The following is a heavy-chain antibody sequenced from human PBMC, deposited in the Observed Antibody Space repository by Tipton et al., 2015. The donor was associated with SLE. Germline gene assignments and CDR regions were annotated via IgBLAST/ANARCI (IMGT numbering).Heavy chain of an antibody. D-gene: IGHD3-22*01. CDR2: IYYSGST. CDR3: ASLGTRMINYYDSSGYYGVFDY. J-gene: IGHJ4*02. Sequence: TLSLTCTVSGGSISSSSYYWGWIRQPPGKGLEWIGSIYYSGSTYYNPSLKSRVTISVDTSKNQFSLKLSSVTAADTAVYYCASLGTRMINYYDSSGYYGVFDYWGQGTLVTVSS. V-gene: IGHV4-39*01. CDR1: GGSISSSSYY.